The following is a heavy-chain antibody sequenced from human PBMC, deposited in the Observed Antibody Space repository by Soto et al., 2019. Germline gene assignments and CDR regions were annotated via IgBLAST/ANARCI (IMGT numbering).Heavy chain of an antibody. J-gene: IGHJ5*02. CDR1: GGSISSGGYY. CDR3: ARDHFVPAAAGVRSNWFDP. Sequence: QVQLQESGPGLVKPSQTLSLTCTVSGGSISSGGYYWSWIRQHPGKGLEWIGYIYYSGSTYYNPSLKSLVTISVDTSKPQFSRKLSSVTAADTAVSYCARDHFVPAAAGVRSNWFDPWGQGTLVTVSS. CDR2: IYYSGST. D-gene: IGHD2-2*01. V-gene: IGHV4-31*01.